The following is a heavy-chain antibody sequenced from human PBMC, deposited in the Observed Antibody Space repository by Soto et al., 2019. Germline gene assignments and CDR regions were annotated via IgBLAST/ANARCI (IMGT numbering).Heavy chain of an antibody. D-gene: IGHD1-26*01. V-gene: IGHV3-23*01. J-gene: IGHJ4*02. CDR1: GFTFSSYA. Sequence: EVQLLESGGGLVQPGGCLRLSCAASGFTFSSYAMRWVRQAPVKGLEWVSAISGSGGSTYYADSVKGRFTIYRDNSKNTLYLHMNSLRAEDTDVYYCARRGSGSYYDYWGQGTLVTVSS. CDR3: ARRGSGSYYDY. CDR2: ISGSGGST.